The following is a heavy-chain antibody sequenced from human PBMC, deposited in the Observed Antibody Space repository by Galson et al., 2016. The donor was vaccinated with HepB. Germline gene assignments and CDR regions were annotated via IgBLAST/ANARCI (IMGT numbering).Heavy chain of an antibody. V-gene: IGHV3-21*01. D-gene: IGHD6-13*01. CDR1: GFTFTRYT. J-gene: IGHJ3*02. Sequence: SLRLSCAASGFTFTRYTMNWVRQSPGKGLEWVSSISGGIGYKSYQDSVKGRFTISRDNSKNSLYLQVNSLRAEDTAIYFCARTPGYSGTWYDAFDIWGPGTIVTVSS. CDR2: ISGGIGYK. CDR3: ARTPGYSGTWYDAFDI.